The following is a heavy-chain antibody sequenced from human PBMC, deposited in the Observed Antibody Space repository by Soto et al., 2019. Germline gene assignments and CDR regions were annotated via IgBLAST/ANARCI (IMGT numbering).Heavy chain of an antibody. CDR3: ARGAPIMITFGGVIVIHPFDY. V-gene: IGHV1-2*04. Sequence: GASVKVSCKASGYTFTGYYMHWVRQAPGQGLEWMGWINPNSGGTNYAQKFQGWVTMTRDTSISTAYMELSRLRSDDTAVYYCARGAPIMITFGGVIVIHPFDYWGQGTLVTVSS. J-gene: IGHJ4*02. D-gene: IGHD3-16*02. CDR1: GYTFTGYY. CDR2: INPNSGGT.